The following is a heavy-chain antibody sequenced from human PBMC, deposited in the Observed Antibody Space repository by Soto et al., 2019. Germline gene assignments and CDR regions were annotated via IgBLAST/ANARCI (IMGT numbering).Heavy chain of an antibody. J-gene: IGHJ3*02. CDR1: GYSFTSYW. V-gene: IGHV5-51*01. CDR2: IYPGDSDT. Sequence: GESLKISCKGSGYSFTSYWIGWVGQMPGKGLEWMGIIYPGDSDTRYSPSFQGQVTISADKSISTAYLQWSSLKASDTAMYYCARPGSRDGYNAAFDIWGQGTMVTVSS. CDR3: ARPGSRDGYNAAFDI. D-gene: IGHD5-12*01.